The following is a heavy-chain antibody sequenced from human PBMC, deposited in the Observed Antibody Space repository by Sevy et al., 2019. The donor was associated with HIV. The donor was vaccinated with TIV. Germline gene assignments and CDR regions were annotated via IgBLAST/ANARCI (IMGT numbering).Heavy chain of an antibody. J-gene: IGHJ4*02. Sequence: SETLSLTCTVSGGSISSGGYYWSWIRQHPGKGLEWIGYIYYSGSTYYNPSLKSRVTISVDTSKNQFSLKLSSVTAADTAVYYCARADLMAMSLDYWGQGTLVTVSS. V-gene: IGHV4-31*03. CDR3: ARADLMAMSLDY. CDR1: GGSISSGGYY. CDR2: IYYSGST. D-gene: IGHD2-21*01.